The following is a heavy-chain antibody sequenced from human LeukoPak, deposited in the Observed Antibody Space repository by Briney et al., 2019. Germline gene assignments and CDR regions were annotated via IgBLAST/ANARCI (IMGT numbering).Heavy chain of an antibody. CDR2: ISGSSSYI. CDR1: GFTFSTYN. Sequence: GGSLRLSCAASGFTFSTYNMNWVRQAPGKGLEWVSSISGSSSYIYYADSVKGRFTISRDNARNSLYLQMNTLRAEDTAVYSCARGADGVSSNSRGWFDPWGQGTLVTVSS. V-gene: IGHV3-21*01. CDR3: ARGADGVSSNSRGWFDP. D-gene: IGHD2-15*01. J-gene: IGHJ5*02.